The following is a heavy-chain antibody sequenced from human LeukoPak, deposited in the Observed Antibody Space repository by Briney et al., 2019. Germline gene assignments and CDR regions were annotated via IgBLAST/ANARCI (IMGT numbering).Heavy chain of an antibody. J-gene: IGHJ4*02. V-gene: IGHV3-23*01. CDR2: ISGSGGST. CDR1: GFTFSTYA. CDR3: AKVYPVTTSFWAPCDY. Sequence: PGGSLRLSCAASGFTFSTYAMSWVRQAPGKGLEWVSAISGSGGSTYYADSVKGRFTVSRDNSKNTLYLQMNSLRAEDTAVYYCAKVYPVTTSFWAPCDYWGQGTLVTVSS. D-gene: IGHD4-17*01.